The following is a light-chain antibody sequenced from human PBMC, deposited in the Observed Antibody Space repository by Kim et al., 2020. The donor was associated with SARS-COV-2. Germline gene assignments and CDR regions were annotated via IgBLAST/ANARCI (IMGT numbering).Light chain of an antibody. CDR1: QSVSSSF. CDR2: GAS. CDR3: KQYGTSPWT. Sequence: YPGERATFSCRASQSVSSSFLTWYQQKVGQAPRVLIYGASNRAAGIPDRFSGSGSGTDFTLTISRLEPEDFAVYYCKQYGTSPWTFGQGTKVDIK. J-gene: IGKJ1*01. V-gene: IGKV3-20*01.